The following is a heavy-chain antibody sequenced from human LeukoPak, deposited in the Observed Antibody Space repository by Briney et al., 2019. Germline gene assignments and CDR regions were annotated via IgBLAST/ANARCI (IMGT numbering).Heavy chain of an antibody. V-gene: IGHV3-53*04. CDR3: ASVTMVRGAGAFDI. CDR2: IYSGGST. J-gene: IGHJ3*02. Sequence: SGGSLRLSCAVSGFTVSSNYMSWVRHAPRKGLGRVSVIYSGGSTYYSDSVKGRFIISRHNSKNTLYLQMNSLRAEDAAVYYCASVTMVRGAGAFDIWGQGTMVTVSS. D-gene: IGHD3-10*01. CDR1: GFTVSSNY.